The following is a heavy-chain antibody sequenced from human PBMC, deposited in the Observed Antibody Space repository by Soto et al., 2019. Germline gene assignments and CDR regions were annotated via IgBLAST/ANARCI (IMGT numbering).Heavy chain of an antibody. CDR3: ARHLGYDTSGYYRNWFDP. Sequence: PSETLSLTCAVYGGSFSGYYWTWIRQPPGTGLEWIGEINHSGSTNYNPSLKSRVTMSVDTSKNQFSLKLTSVTAADTAVYYCARHLGYDTSGYYRNWFDPWGQGTLVTVSS. V-gene: IGHV4-34*01. CDR2: INHSGST. D-gene: IGHD3-22*01. CDR1: GGSFSGYY. J-gene: IGHJ5*02.